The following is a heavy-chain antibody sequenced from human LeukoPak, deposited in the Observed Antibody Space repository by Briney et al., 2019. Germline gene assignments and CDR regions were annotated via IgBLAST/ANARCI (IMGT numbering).Heavy chain of an antibody. J-gene: IGHJ3*02. CDR2: IYTSGST. CDR3: ARERIADNAFDI. V-gene: IGHV4-61*02. CDR1: GGSISSGSYY. Sequence: SETLSLTCTVSGGSISSGSYYWSWIRQPAGKGREWIGRIYTSGSTNYNPSLKSRVTISVDTSKNQFSLELSSVTAADTAVYYCARERIADNAFDIWGQGTMVTVSS. D-gene: IGHD6-13*01.